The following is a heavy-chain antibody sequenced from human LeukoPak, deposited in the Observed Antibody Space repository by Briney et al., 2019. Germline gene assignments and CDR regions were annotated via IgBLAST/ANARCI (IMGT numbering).Heavy chain of an antibody. J-gene: IGHJ6*03. CDR1: GFSFSSYG. Sequence: PGRSLRLSCAASGFSFSSYGMHWVRQAPGKGLEWVAVISYDGNNKFYADSVRGRFTISRDNSKNTLYLQMNSLRAEDTAVFYCVKDGYTYASGYYYYYMDVWGKGTTVTVSS. CDR2: ISYDGNNK. CDR3: VKDGYTYASGYYYYYMDV. V-gene: IGHV3-30*18. D-gene: IGHD5-18*01.